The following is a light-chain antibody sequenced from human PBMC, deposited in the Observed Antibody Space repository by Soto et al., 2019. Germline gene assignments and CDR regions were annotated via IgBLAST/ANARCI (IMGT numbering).Light chain of an antibody. Sequence: QSALTQPPSASGSPGQSVTFSCTGSSSDVGAYDYVSWYQQYPGKAPKLLIYEVIKRPSGVPDRFSGSKSGNTASLTVSGLQAEDEADYYCSSFAGSNTVVFGGGTKLTVL. CDR3: SSFAGSNTVV. CDR2: EVI. V-gene: IGLV2-8*01. J-gene: IGLJ2*01. CDR1: SSDVGAYDY.